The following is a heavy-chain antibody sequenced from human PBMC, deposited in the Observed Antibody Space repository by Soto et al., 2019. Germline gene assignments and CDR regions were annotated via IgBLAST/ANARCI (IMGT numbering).Heavy chain of an antibody. D-gene: IGHD2-8*01. Sequence: SVKVSCKASGFTFTSSAFQWVRQARGQRLEWIGWIAVGSGYTNYAQRFQDRVTLTRDMSTATTYIELSRLTSEDTAIYYCAADATAWQQMVPSDYWGQGTLVTVSS. V-gene: IGHV1-58*01. J-gene: IGHJ4*02. CDR1: GFTFTSSA. CDR3: AADATAWQQMVPSDY. CDR2: IAVGSGYT.